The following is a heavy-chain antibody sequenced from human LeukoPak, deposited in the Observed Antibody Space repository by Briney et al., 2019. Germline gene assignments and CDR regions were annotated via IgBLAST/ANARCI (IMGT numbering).Heavy chain of an antibody. D-gene: IGHD3-10*01. V-gene: IGHV1-2*02. CDR3: ARSSVRYYGSGSYPFV. CDR1: GYTFTGYY. J-gene: IGHJ4*02. CDR2: INPNSGGT. Sequence: ASVKVSCKASGYTFTGYYMHWVRQAPGQGLEWMGWINPNSGGTNYAQKFQGRVTMTRDTSISTAYMELSRLRSDDTAVYYCARSSVRYYGSGSYPFVWGQGTLVTVSS.